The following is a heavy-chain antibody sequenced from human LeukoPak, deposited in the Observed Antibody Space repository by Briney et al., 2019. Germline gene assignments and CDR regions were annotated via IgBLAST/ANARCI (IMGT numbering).Heavy chain of an antibody. Sequence: EASVKVSCKASGYTFTSYGISWVRQAPGHGLEWMGWISAYNGNTNYAQKLQGRVTMTTDTSTSTAYMELRSLRSDDTAVYYCARAGHIVVVTAIPPDAFDIWGQGTMVTVSS. CDR1: GYTFTSYG. V-gene: IGHV1-18*01. CDR2: ISAYNGNT. D-gene: IGHD2-21*02. CDR3: ARAGHIVVVTAIPPDAFDI. J-gene: IGHJ3*02.